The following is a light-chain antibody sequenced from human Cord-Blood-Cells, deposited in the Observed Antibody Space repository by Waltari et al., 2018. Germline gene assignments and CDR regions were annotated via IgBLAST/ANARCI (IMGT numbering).Light chain of an antibody. J-gene: IGKJ2*01. CDR1: QSVLYRSNNKND. Sequence: DIVMTQSPDSLAVSLGARATINCQSSQSVLYRSNNKNDLACYQQKPGQPPKRLIYWASTRQSGVPDRFSGSGSGTDFTLTISSLQAEYVAVYYCQQYYSTPYTFGQGTKLEIK. CDR3: QQYYSTPYT. CDR2: WAS. V-gene: IGKV4-1*01.